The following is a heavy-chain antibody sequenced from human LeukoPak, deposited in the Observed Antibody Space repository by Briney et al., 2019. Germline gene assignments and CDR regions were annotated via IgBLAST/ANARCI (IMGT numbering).Heavy chain of an antibody. CDR1: GYTFTNYD. V-gene: IGHV1-8*01. D-gene: IGHD3-10*01. CDR2: MNPNSGNT. J-gene: IGHJ6*02. CDR3: ARGDSGYFFYYGLDV. Sequence: ASVKVSCKASGYTFTNYDINWVRQATGHGLEWMGWMNPNSGNTGYAQKFQDRVTMTRNTSISTAYMELTRLTSEDTAVYYCARGDSGYFFYYGLDVWGQGTTVTVSS.